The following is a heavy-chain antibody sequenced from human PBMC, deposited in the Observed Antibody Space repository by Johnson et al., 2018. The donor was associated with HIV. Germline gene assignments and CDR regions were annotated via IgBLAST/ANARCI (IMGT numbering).Heavy chain of an antibody. Sequence: QVQLVESGGGVVQPGGSLRLSCAASGFTFSSYGMHWVRQAPGKGLEWVAFIRYDGSNNYYADSVQGRFTISRDNSKNTLYLQRNSLRAEDTAVYYCAKAFPYCTGGSCYPHRSPHDAFDIWGQGTMVTVSS. J-gene: IGHJ3*02. D-gene: IGHD2-15*01. CDR2: IRYDGSNN. CDR3: AKAFPYCTGGSCYPHRSPHDAFDI. V-gene: IGHV3-30*02. CDR1: GFTFSSYG.